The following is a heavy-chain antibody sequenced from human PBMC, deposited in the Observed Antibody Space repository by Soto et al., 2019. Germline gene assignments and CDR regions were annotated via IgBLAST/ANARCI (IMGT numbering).Heavy chain of an antibody. CDR2: IYYSGST. CDR3: ARGGLDCISTRCYFAGFDD. V-gene: IGHV4-30-4*01. Sequence: SETLSLTCTVSGGSISSGDYYWSWIRQPPGKGLEWIGYIYYSGSTYYNPSLKSRVTISVDTSKNQFSLKLSSVTAADTAVYYCARGGLDCISTRCYFAGFDDWGQGTLVTFSS. J-gene: IGHJ4*02. D-gene: IGHD2-2*01. CDR1: GGSISSGDYY.